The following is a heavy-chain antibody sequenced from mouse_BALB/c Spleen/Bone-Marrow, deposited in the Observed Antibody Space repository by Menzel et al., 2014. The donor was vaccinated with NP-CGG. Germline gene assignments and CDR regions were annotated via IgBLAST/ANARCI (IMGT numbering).Heavy chain of an antibody. J-gene: IGHJ2*01. D-gene: IGHD2-14*01. V-gene: IGHV14-3*02. CDR2: VDPANGNT. CDR3: ARYRLGTYFDY. CDR1: GFNIKDTY. Sequence: DVHLVESGAELVKPGASVKLSCTASGFNIKDTYMHWVKQRPEQGLEWIGRVDPANGNTKYDPKFQGKATITADTSSNTAYLQLSSLTSEDTAVYYCARYRLGTYFDYWGQGTTLTVSS.